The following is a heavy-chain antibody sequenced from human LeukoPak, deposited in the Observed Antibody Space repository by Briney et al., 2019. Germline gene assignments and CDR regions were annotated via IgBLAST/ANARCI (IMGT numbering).Heavy chain of an antibody. CDR1: GFTFSSYW. CDR2: IKQDGSEK. Sequence: GGSLRLSCAASGFTFSSYWMSWVRQAPGKGLEWVANIKQDGSEKYYVDSVKGRFTISRDNAKNSLYLQMNSLRAEDTAVYYCAREVGIAAAFYYCYGMDVWGQGTTVTVSS. V-gene: IGHV3-7*01. CDR3: AREVGIAAAFYYCYGMDV. J-gene: IGHJ6*02. D-gene: IGHD6-13*01.